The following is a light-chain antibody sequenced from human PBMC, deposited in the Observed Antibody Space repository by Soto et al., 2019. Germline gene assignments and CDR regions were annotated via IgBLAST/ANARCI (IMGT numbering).Light chain of an antibody. J-gene: IGLJ2*01. CDR2: EVT. CDR3: SSYTTSETLV. Sequence: QSVLTQPASVSGSPGQSVTISCTGSSSDVGGYNFVSWYQQHPGKAPKVMIYEVTSRPSGVSNRFSGSRSGNTASLTISGLQAEDEANYYCSSYTTSETLVFGGGTKLTVL. V-gene: IGLV2-14*01. CDR1: SSDVGGYNF.